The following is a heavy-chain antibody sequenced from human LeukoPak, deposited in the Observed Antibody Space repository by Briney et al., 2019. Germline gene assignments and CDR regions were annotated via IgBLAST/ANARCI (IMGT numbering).Heavy chain of an antibody. V-gene: IGHV4-39*07. CDR3: ARISANYGSGSYYNNYYYMDV. Sequence: SETLSLTCTVSGGSISSSSYYWGWIRQPPGKGLEWIGSIYYSGSTYYNPSLKSRVTISVDTSKNQFSLKLSSVTAADTAVYYCARISANYGSGSYYNNYYYMDVWGKGTTVTISS. CDR2: IYYSGST. D-gene: IGHD3-10*01. J-gene: IGHJ6*03. CDR1: GGSISSSSYY.